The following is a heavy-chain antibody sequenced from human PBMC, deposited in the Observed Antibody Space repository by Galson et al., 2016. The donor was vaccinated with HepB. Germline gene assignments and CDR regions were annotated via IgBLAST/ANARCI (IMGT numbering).Heavy chain of an antibody. CDR3: ARLYCSSTSCAAGFDY. CDR1: GFSFSSYW. Sequence: SLRLSCAASGFSFSSYWMHWVRQAPGKGLVWVSRIYIDGTNTAYADSVRGRFTISRDNAKNTLYLQMNSLRAEDTAVYYCARLYCSSTSCAAGFDYWGQGTLVTVSS. D-gene: IGHD2-2*01. V-gene: IGHV3-74*01. J-gene: IGHJ4*02. CDR2: IYIDGTNT.